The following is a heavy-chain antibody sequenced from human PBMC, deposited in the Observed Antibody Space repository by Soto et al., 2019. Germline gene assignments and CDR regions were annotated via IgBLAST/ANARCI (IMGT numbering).Heavy chain of an antibody. CDR1: GGSFSGYY. Sequence: SETLSLTCAIYGGSFSGYYWSWIRQPPGKGLEWIGEINHSGSTNYNPSLKSRVTISVDTSKNQFSLKLSSVTAADTAVYYCARGRNGNYPKNGYYYFMDGWGKGTTVTVSS. D-gene: IGHD1-7*01. J-gene: IGHJ6*03. CDR3: ARGRNGNYPKNGYYYFMDG. V-gene: IGHV4-34*01. CDR2: INHSGST.